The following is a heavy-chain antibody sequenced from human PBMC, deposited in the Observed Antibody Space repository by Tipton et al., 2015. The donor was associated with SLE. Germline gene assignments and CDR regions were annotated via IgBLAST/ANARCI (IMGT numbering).Heavy chain of an antibody. CDR3: ARGISGYYFYFYMDV. Sequence: TLSLTCALSGGSFSGYHWTWMRQSPGKGLEWIGEITNTGSPNYNPSLKSRVTISVDTSKSQMPLKLSSVTAADTGTYYCARGISGYYFYFYMDVWDKGTTVTVSS. CDR2: ITNTGSP. J-gene: IGHJ6*03. CDR1: GGSFSGYH. V-gene: IGHV4-34*01. D-gene: IGHD1-26*01.